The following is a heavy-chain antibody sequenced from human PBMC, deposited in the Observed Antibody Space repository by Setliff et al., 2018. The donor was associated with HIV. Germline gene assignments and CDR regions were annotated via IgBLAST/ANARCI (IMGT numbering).Heavy chain of an antibody. J-gene: IGHJ4*02. CDR2: INPSGGST. V-gene: IGHV1-46*01. D-gene: IGHD3-22*01. Sequence: ASVKVSCKASGYTFTSYYMHWVRQAPGQGLEWMGIINPSGGSTSYAQKFQGRVTMTRDTSISTAYMELSRLRSDDTAVYYCARDYYDSSGYIFFPGLPDYWGQGTLVTAPQ. CDR3: ARDYYDSSGYIFFPGLPDY. CDR1: GYTFTSYY.